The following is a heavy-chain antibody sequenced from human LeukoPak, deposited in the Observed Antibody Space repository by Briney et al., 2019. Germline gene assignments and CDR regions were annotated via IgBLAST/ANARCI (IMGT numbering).Heavy chain of an antibody. CDR3: AKAHSSSWFDFDY. D-gene: IGHD6-13*01. CDR1: GFTFDDYA. V-gene: IGHV3-9*01. J-gene: IGHJ4*02. Sequence: GRSLRLSCAASGFTFDDYAMHWVRQAPGKGLEWVSGISWNSGSIGYADSVKGRFTISRDNAKNSLYLQMNSLRAEDTALYYCAKAHSSSWFDFDYWGQGTLVTVSS. CDR2: ISWNSGSI.